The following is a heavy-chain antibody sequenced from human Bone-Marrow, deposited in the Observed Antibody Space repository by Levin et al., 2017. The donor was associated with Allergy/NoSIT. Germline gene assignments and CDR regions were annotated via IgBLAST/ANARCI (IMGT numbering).Heavy chain of an antibody. CDR1: GFSLSTSGMC. J-gene: IGHJ3*02. V-gene: IGHV2-70*11. CDR2: IDWDDDK. Sequence: SGPTLVKPTQTLTLTCTFSGFSLSTSGMCVSWIRQPPGKALEWLARIDWDDDKYYSTSLKTRLTISKDTSKNQVVLTMTNMNPVDTATYYCARTAQDLRLAAFDIWGQGTMVTVSS. D-gene: IGHD5-12*01. CDR3: ARTAQDLRLAAFDI.